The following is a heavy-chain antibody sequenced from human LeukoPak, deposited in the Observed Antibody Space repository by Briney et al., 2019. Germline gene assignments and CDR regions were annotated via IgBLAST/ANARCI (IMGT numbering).Heavy chain of an antibody. CDR2: ISAYNGNT. J-gene: IGHJ5*02. Sequence: ASVKVSCKASGYTFTNYVISWVRQAPGQGLEWMGWISAYNGNTNYAQKFQGGVTMTTDTSASTVSMELRSLRFDDTAVYYCARGGQQWLTPGWFDPWGQGTLVTVSS. D-gene: IGHD6-19*01. CDR3: ARGGQQWLTPGWFDP. CDR1: GYTFTNYV. V-gene: IGHV1-18*01.